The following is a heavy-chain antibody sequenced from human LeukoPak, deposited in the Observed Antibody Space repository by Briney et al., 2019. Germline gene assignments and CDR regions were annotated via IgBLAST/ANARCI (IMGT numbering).Heavy chain of an antibody. J-gene: IGHJ6*03. V-gene: IGHV1-69*02. CDR3: ARGVAAAGAIYYYYMDV. Sequence: SVKVSCKASGGTFSSYTISWVRQAPGQGLEWMGRIIPILGIANYAQKFQGRVTITADKSTSTAYMELSSLRSEDTAVYYCARGVAAAGAIYYYYMDVWGKGTTVTVSS. CDR1: GGTFSSYT. D-gene: IGHD6-13*01. CDR2: IIPILGIA.